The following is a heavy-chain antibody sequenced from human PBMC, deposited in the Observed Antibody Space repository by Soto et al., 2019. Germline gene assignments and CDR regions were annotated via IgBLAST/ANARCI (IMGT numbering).Heavy chain of an antibody. J-gene: IGHJ4*01. CDR3: ARLGHAGH. Sequence: QVQLVQSGAEVKKPGSSVKVSCTASGGSLSNSVISWVRQAPAQRLEWMGGVIPILGTANYAQKFQGRVTMTADEATSTANMDLSSLPPDDTAVDYCARLGHAGHWGPATLVIVSS. CDR2: VIPILGTA. D-gene: IGHD6-13*01. V-gene: IGHV1-69*01. CDR1: GGSLSNSV.